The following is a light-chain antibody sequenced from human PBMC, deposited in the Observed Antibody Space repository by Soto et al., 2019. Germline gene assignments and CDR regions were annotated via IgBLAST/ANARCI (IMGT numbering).Light chain of an antibody. Sequence: DIQMTQSPSTLGESVGDRVRSTCRASQSISSWLAWYQQKPGKAPKLLIYDASNLESGVPSRFSGSGSGTEFSLTISSLQADDFATYYCQQYNYYWTFGQGTKVDIK. V-gene: IGKV1-5*01. CDR1: QSISSW. CDR2: DAS. J-gene: IGKJ1*01. CDR3: QQYNYYWT.